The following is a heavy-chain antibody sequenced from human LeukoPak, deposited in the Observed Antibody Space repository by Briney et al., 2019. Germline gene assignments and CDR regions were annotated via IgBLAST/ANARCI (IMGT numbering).Heavy chain of an antibody. V-gene: IGHV3-30*03. CDR3: ARVEVGATWYFDL. D-gene: IGHD1-26*01. J-gene: IGHJ2*01. CDR2: ISYDGSNK. Sequence: GGSLRLSCAASGFTFSSYGMHWVRQAPGKGLEWVAVISYDGSNKYYAHSVKGRFTISRDNSKNTLYLQMNSLRAEDTAVYYCARVEVGATWYFDLWGRGTLVTVSS. CDR1: GFTFSSYG.